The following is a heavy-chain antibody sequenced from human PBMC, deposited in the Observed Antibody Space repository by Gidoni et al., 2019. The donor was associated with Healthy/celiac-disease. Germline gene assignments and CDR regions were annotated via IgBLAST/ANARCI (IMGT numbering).Heavy chain of an antibody. Sequence: QVQLVESGGGVVQPGRSLRLSCAAFGFTFSSYAMHWVRQAPGKGLEWVAVISYDGSNKYYADSVKGRFTISRDNSKNTLYLQMNSLRAEDTAVYYCARTIVVGPEGAFDIWGQGTMVTVSS. V-gene: IGHV3-30*16. CDR1: GFTFSSYA. J-gene: IGHJ3*02. CDR2: ISYDGSNK. CDR3: ARTIVVGPEGAFDI. D-gene: IGHD2-2*01.